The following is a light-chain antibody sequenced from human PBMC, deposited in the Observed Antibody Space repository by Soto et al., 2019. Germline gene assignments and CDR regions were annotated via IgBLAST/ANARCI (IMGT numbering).Light chain of an antibody. Sequence: EIVLTQSPGTLSLSPGERATLSCRASQSVSSSYLAWYQQKPGQAPRLLIYGASSRATGIPDRFSGSGSGTDFTLTISRLEPEDFAVYYCQQYGSSPRRFGQGTNVEIK. CDR1: QSVSSSY. V-gene: IGKV3-20*01. J-gene: IGKJ1*01. CDR3: QQYGSSPRR. CDR2: GAS.